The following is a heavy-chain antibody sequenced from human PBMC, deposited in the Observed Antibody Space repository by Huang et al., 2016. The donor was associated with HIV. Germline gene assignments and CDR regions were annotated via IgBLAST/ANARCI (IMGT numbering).Heavy chain of an antibody. CDR2: IYWDEDK. V-gene: IGHV2-5*02. D-gene: IGHD3-22*01. CDR3: VHGDYDTSGYFFRLRFDY. J-gene: IGHJ4*02. Sequence: QITLKESGPTLVKPTQTLTLTCSFSGFSLTTGEVGVGWIRQPPGKAREWLALIYWDEDKRYSPSLKGRLTITKDTSKNQVVLTMTNLDPVDTATYYCVHGDYDTSGYFFRLRFDYWGQGTLVTVSS. CDR1: GFSLTTGEVG.